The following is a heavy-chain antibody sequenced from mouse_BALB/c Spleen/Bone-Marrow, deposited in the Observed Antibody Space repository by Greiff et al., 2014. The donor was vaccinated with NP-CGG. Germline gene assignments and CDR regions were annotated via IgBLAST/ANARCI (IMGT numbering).Heavy chain of an antibody. CDR1: GFTFTDYY. CDR2: IRNKANGYTT. CDR3: VRDISWYFDV. V-gene: IGHV7-3*02. Sequence: EVKLVESGGGLVQPGGSLRLSCATSGFTFTDYYMSWVRQPPGKALEWLGFIRNKANGYTTEYSASVKGRFTISRDNSQSILYLQMNTLRAEDSATYYCVRDISWYFDVWGAGTTVTVSS. J-gene: IGHJ1*01.